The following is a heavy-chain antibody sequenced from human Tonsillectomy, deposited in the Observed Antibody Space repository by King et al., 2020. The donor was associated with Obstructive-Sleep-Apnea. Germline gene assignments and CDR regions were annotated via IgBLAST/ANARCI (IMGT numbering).Heavy chain of an antibody. CDR3: ARGHYYDSRGYYQYYFDY. D-gene: IGHD3-22*01. V-gene: IGHV4-59*01. Sequence: QLQESGPGLVKPAETLSLTCTVSGGSISNYYWSWMRQSPGKGLEWIGYIYYSGSTNYNPSLRSRVTISVDTSKKQFSLKLSSVTAADTAVYYCARGHYYDSRGYYQYYFDYWGQGTLVTVSS. CDR2: IYYSGST. J-gene: IGHJ4*02. CDR1: GGSISNYY.